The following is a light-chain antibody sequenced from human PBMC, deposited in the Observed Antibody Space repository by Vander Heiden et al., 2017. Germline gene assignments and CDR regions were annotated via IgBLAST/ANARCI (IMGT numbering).Light chain of an antibody. J-gene: IGKJ1*01. V-gene: IGKV1-8*01. Sequence: AIRITQSPSSLSASTGDRVTITCRASQGISSYLAWYQQKPGKAPKLLIYAASTLQSAVPSTFSGSGSGTDFTLTISCLQSEDFATYYCHQDDSYRRTFGQGTKVEIK. CDR3: HQDDSYRRT. CDR2: AAS. CDR1: QGISSY.